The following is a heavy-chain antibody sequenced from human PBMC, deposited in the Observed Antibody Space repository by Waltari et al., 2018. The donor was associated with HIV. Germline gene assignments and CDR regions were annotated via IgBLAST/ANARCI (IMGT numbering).Heavy chain of an antibody. D-gene: IGHD6-19*01. CDR2: ISNDGSKK. J-gene: IGHJ4*02. V-gene: IGHV3-30*18. CDR1: GFTLSPSG. CDR3: TKDGDGAVETFDY. Sequence: QVQLVESGGGVVQPGTSVRLSCVASGFTLSPSGMHWVRQAPGQGLEWVALISNDGSKKYCADSVKGRFTISRDNSKNTLYLQMSSLRLEDTAVYYCTKDGDGAVETFDYWGQGTLVTVSS.